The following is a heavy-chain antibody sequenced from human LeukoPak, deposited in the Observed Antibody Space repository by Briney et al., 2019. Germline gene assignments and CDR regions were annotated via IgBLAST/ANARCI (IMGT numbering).Heavy chain of an antibody. D-gene: IGHD2-15*01. J-gene: IGHJ6*03. CDR3: ASNGGYCSSASCRYYYFMDV. V-gene: IGHV4-34*01. Sequence: SETLSLTCAVYGGSFSGYYWSWIRQPPGKGLEWIGEINHSGTTNYNPSLESRVTISADTSMSQFSLKLRSVNAADTAVYYCASNGGYCSSASCRYYYFMDVWGKGTTVTVSS. CDR2: INHSGTT. CDR1: GGSFSGYY.